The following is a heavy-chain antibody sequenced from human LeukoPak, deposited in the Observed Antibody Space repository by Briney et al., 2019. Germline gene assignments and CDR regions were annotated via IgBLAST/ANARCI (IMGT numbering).Heavy chain of an antibody. V-gene: IGHV3-23*01. D-gene: IGHD2-2*01. CDR3: ARDPKVVPAAIPYYYYYGMDV. J-gene: IGHJ6*02. Sequence: GGSLRLSCTASGFTFSSYDMSWVRQAPGKALEWVSSISEIISGTYYADSVKGRFTISRDTSKNTLYLQMNSLRAEDTAVYYCARDPKVVPAAIPYYYYYGMDVWGQGTTVTVSS. CDR1: GFTFSSYD. CDR2: ISEIISGT.